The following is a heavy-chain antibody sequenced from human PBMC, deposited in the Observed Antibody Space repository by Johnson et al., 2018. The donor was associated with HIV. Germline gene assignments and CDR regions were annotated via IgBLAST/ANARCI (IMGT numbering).Heavy chain of an antibody. D-gene: IGHD6-13*01. CDR2: IRSKANSYAT. CDR3: ASGWGIAASDAFDI. Sequence: VQLVESGGGLVQPGGSLKLSCAASGFTFSGSAMHWVRQASGKGLEWVGRIRSKANSYATAYAASVTGRFTISRDDSKNTAYLQMNSLRAEDTAVYYCASGWGIAASDAFDIWGQGTMVIVSS. V-gene: IGHV3-73*02. CDR1: GFTFSGSA. J-gene: IGHJ3*02.